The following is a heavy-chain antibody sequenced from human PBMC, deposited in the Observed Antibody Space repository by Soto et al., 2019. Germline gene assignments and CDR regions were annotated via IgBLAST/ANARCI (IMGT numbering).Heavy chain of an antibody. V-gene: IGHV6-1*01. CDR1: GGSVSSNIAA. J-gene: IGHJ4*02. CDR2: AYYRSKWYN. CDR3: ARSGPGGYIDY. D-gene: IGHD3-22*01. Sequence: SQTLSVTCAISGGSVSSNIAAWNCIRQSPSRGLEWLGRAYYRSKWYNHYAVFVKSRITVNPDTSKNQFSLQLNSVTPEDTAVYYCARSGPGGYIDYWGQGTLVTVSS.